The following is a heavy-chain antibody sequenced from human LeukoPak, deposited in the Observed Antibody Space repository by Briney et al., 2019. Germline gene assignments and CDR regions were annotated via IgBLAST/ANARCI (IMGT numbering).Heavy chain of an antibody. D-gene: IGHD4-17*01. CDR2: IKQDGSEK. J-gene: IGHJ2*01. CDR1: GFTFSSYW. CDR3: AKDLTAVTNWYFDL. V-gene: IGHV3-7*01. Sequence: SGGSLRLSCAASGFTFSSYWMSWVRQAPGKGLEWVANIKQDGSEKYYVDSVKGRFTVSRDNSRNTLYLEMNSLRTEDTAVYYCAKDLTAVTNWYFDLWGRGTLVTVSS.